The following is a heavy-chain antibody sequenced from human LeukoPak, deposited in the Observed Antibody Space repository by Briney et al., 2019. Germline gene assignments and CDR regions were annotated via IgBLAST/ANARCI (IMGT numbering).Heavy chain of an antibody. J-gene: IGHJ4*02. CDR3: ARPLRESGFFYFDY. CDR1: GFTFDSYS. V-gene: IGHV3-48*04. Sequence: GGSLRLSCAASGFTFDSYSMSWVRQAPGKGLEWVSYITSGSSTIYYPDSVKGRFTISRDNAKNSLYLQMNSLRAEDTAIYYGARPLRESGFFYFDYGGQGPLLTVSS. CDR2: ITSGSSTI. D-gene: IGHD3-22*01.